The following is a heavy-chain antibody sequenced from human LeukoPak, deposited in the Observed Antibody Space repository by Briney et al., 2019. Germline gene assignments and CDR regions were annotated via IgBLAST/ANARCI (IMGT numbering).Heavy chain of an antibody. CDR2: ISGSGGST. D-gene: IGHD3-10*01. Sequence: GGSLRLSCAASGFTFSSYAMSWVRQAPGKGLEWVSAISGSGGSTFYADSVEGRSTISRDNSKNTVYLQMNSLRAEDTAVYYCAKPHGSGDPGFDRWGQGTLVTVSS. V-gene: IGHV3-23*01. CDR1: GFTFSSYA. CDR3: AKPHGSGDPGFDR. J-gene: IGHJ5*02.